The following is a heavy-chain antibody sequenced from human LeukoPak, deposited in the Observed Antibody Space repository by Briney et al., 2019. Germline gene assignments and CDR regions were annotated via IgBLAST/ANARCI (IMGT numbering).Heavy chain of an antibody. D-gene: IGHD3-10*01. Sequence: GGSPRLSCVASGFSFSSYTMSWVRQAPGKGLEWVAKMKEDGTDIHYVDSVKGRFTICRDNAKNSLCLQMSSLRAEDTAVYYCARDGIGLWFGELAGNFDYWGQGTLVTVSS. CDR2: MKEDGTDI. CDR1: GFSFSSYT. J-gene: IGHJ4*02. V-gene: IGHV3-7*01. CDR3: ARDGIGLWFGELAGNFDY.